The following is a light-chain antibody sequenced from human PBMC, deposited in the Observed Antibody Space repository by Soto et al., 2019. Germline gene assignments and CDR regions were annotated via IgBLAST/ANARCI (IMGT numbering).Light chain of an antibody. CDR2: STS. J-gene: IGKJ1*01. Sequence: EIVMTQFPATLSVSPGERATLSCLASQSISATVAWYQQKSGQAPRLLIHSTSTRATGVPARFSGGGSGTDFTLTITSLQSDDFGVYYCQQYKDLPTTFGQGTKVDIK. V-gene: IGKV3-15*01. CDR3: QQYKDLPTT. CDR1: QSISAT.